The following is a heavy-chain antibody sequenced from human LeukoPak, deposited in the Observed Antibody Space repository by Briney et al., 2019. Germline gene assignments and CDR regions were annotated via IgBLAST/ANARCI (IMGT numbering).Heavy chain of an antibody. J-gene: IGHJ4*02. V-gene: IGHV3-15*01. Sequence: PAGSLRLFCAASGFTFSGYGINWVRLAPGKGLECVGRIKSKTDGGTTDYAAPVKGRFTISRDDSKNTLYLQMNSLQIEDTAVYYCSAALDYWGQGTLVTVSS. CDR2: IKSKTDGGTT. CDR3: SAALDY. CDR1: GFTFSGYG. D-gene: IGHD2-15*01.